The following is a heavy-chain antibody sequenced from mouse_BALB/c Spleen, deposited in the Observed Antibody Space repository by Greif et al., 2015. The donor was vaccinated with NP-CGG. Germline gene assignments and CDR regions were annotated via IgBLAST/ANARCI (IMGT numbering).Heavy chain of an antibody. J-gene: IGHJ4*01. CDR1: GFTFTDYY. D-gene: IGHD1-1*01. CDR3: ARINYYGSSYWKLAMDY. V-gene: IGHV7-3*02. CDR2: IRNKANGYTT. Sequence: EVQVVESGGGLVQPGGSLRLSCATSGFTFTDYYMSWVRQPPGKALEWLGFIRNKANGYTTEYSASVKGRFTISRDNSQSILYLQMNTLRAEDSATYYCARINYYGSSYWKLAMDYWGQGTSVTVSS.